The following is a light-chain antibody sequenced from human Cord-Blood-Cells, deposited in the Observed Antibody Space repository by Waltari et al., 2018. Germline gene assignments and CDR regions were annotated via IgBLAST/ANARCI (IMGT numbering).Light chain of an antibody. Sequence: SYVLTQPPSVSVAPGKTARITCGGNNIGSKRLHWYQQKPGQAPVLVVYDDSDRPSGIPERFSGSNSGNTSTLSISRVEAGDEAAYYCQVWDSSSDHWVFGGGTKLTVL. CDR3: QVWDSSSDHWV. CDR1: NIGSKR. V-gene: IGLV3-21*03. CDR2: DDS. J-gene: IGLJ3*02.